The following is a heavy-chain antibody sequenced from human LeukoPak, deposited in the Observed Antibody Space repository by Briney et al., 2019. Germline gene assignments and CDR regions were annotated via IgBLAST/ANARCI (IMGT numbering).Heavy chain of an antibody. Sequence: SETLSLTCTVSGGSISSYYWRWLRQPPGKGREWIGYIYYCGSTNYNPSLKSRVTISVDTSKNQFSLKLSSVTAADTVVYYCARDPRDGYNIEGAFDIWGQRTMVTVSS. V-gene: IGHV4-59*01. CDR1: GGSISSYY. CDR2: IYYCGST. CDR3: ARDPRDGYNIEGAFDI. J-gene: IGHJ3*02. D-gene: IGHD5-24*01.